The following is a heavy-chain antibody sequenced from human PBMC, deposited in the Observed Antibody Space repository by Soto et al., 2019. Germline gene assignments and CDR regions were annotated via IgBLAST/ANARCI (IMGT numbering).Heavy chain of an antibody. V-gene: IGHV3-7*01. J-gene: IGHJ2*01. CDR2: INQDGSEK. CDR1: GFTYTNYW. Sequence: VQLVESGGGLVQPGGSLRLSCAASGFTYTNYWMDWVRQAPGKGLEWVANINQDGSEKYYVDSVKGRFTISRDNAKKSLYLQIDILRAEDTAVYFCARAYSYFDLWGRGTLVTVPS. CDR3: ARAYSYFDL.